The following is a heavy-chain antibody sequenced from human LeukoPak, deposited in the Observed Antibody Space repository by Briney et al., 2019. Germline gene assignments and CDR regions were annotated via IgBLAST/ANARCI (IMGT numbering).Heavy chain of an antibody. V-gene: IGHV3-9*01. J-gene: IGHJ4*02. CDR1: GFTFDDYA. CDR3: AKGISSSSGWYGDY. D-gene: IGHD6-19*01. CDR2: ISWNSGSI. Sequence: GRSLRLSRAASGFTFDDYAMHWVRQAPGKGLEWVSGISWNSGSIGYADSVKGRFTISRDSAKNSLYLQMNSLRAEDTALYYCAKGISSSSGWYGDYWGQGTLVTVSS.